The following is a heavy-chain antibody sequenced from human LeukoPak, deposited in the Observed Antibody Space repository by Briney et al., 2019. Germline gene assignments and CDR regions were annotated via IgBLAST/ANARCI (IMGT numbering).Heavy chain of an antibody. CDR2: ISSSGSTI. CDR3: ARFGGNWNYDY. V-gene: IGHV3-48*03. J-gene: IGHJ4*02. CDR1: GFTFSSYE. Sequence: GGSLRLSCAASGFTFSSYEMNWVRQAPGKGLEWVSYISSSGSTIYYADSVKGRFTIPRDNAKNSLYLQMNSLRAEDTAVYYCARFGGNWNYDYWGQGTLVTVSS. D-gene: IGHD1-7*01.